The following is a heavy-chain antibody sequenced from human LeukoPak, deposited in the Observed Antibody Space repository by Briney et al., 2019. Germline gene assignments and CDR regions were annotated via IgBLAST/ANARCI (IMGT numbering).Heavy chain of an antibody. D-gene: IGHD5-24*01. V-gene: IGHV3-33*06. CDR2: IWYDGSNK. J-gene: IGHJ4*02. CDR1: GFTFSSCG. Sequence: PGGSLRLSCAASGFTFSSCGMHWVRQAPGKGLEWVALIWYDGSNKYYADSVKGRFTISRDNSKSTLYLYMNSLRAEDTAVYYCAKDPEMSTSTNDYWGQGALVTVSS. CDR3: AKDPEMSTSTNDY.